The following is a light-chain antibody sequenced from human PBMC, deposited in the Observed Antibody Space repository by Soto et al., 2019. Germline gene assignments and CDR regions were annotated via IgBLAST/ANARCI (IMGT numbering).Light chain of an antibody. CDR1: SSNIGIHS. J-gene: IGLJ1*01. CDR2: NNN. CDR3: AAWDDSRDGYV. Sequence: SVLTQPPSSSGTPGQRVTLSCSGSSSNIGIHSVHWYRHLPGTAPKLLIYNNNQRPSGVPDRFSGAKSGTSASLAISGLQSEDEADYYCAAWDDSRDGYVFGTGTKV. V-gene: IGLV1-44*01.